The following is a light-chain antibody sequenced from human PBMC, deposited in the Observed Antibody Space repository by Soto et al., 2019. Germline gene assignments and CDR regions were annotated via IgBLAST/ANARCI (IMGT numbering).Light chain of an antibody. CDR2: DAS. J-gene: IGKJ4*01. Sequence: EIVLTQSPATLSLSPGERATLSCRASQSISIYLAWYQQRPGQAPRLLIYDASNRATAIPARFSGSGSGTDFTLTISSREPEDFEVYYCQQRSRWPLTFGGETKVEIK. V-gene: IGKV3-11*01. CDR1: QSISIY. CDR3: QQRSRWPLT.